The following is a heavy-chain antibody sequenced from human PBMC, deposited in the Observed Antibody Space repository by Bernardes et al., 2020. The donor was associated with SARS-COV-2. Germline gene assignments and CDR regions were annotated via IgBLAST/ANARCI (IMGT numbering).Heavy chain of an antibody. CDR1: GFTFSTYW. CDR2: ISSDGSST. V-gene: IGHV3-74*01. J-gene: IGHJ4*02. Sequence: GILRLSCAASGFTFSTYWMHWVRQAPGKGLVWVSRISSDGSSTTYADSVKGRFTISRDNAKNTLYLQMNSLRAEDTAVYYCARPGRPGAYYFDYWGQGNRVTVSS. D-gene: IGHD1-26*01. CDR3: ARPGRPGAYYFDY.